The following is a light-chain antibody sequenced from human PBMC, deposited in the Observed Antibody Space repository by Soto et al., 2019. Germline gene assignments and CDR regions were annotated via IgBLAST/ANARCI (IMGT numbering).Light chain of an antibody. CDR1: QSVSSN. Sequence: EIVMTRSPTTLSVSPGERAPLSSRASQSVSSNLAWYQQKPGQAPTLVIYGASARATGIPARFSGSGSGTEFTLTIRSLQSEDFAVYYCQQYNNWPPATFGQGTKGDIK. CDR2: GAS. CDR3: QQYNNWPPAT. V-gene: IGKV3D-15*01. J-gene: IGKJ1*01.